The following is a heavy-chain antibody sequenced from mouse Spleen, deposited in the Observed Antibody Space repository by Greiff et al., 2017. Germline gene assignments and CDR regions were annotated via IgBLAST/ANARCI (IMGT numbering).Heavy chain of an antibody. Sequence: EVHLVESGGGLVKPGGSLKLSCAASGFAFSSYDMSWVRQTPEKRLEWVATISSGGSYTYYPDSVKGRFTISRDNARNTLYLQMSSLRSEDTALYYCARLGGEAYWGQGTLVTVSA. V-gene: IGHV5-9*02. CDR3: ARLGGEAY. CDR2: ISSGGSYT. CDR1: GFAFSSYD. J-gene: IGHJ3*01.